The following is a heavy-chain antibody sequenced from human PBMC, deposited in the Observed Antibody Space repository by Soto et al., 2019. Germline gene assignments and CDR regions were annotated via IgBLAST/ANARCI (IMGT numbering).Heavy chain of an antibody. Sequence: GASVKVSCKASGYTFTSYGISWVRQAPGQGLEWMGWMNPNSGNTSYAQKFQGRVTITRNTSISTAYMELSSLRSEDTAVYYCARAVTSYYYYYYMDVWGKGTTVTVSS. CDR2: MNPNSGNT. CDR3: ARAVTSYYYYYYMDV. J-gene: IGHJ6*03. V-gene: IGHV1-8*02. D-gene: IGHD4-4*01. CDR1: GYTFTSYG.